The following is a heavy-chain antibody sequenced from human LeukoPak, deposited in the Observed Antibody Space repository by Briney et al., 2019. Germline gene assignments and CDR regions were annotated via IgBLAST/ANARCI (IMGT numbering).Heavy chain of an antibody. J-gene: IGHJ4*02. CDR2: ISSSGSTI. V-gene: IGHV3-48*04. D-gene: IGHD3-22*01. CDR3: ARGGPPQPVPDSSGPPHYFDY. Sequence: GGSLRLSCAASGFTFSSYAMNWVRQAPGKGLEWASYISSSGSTIYYADSVKGRFTISRDNAKNSLYLQMNSLRAEDTAVYYCARGGPPQPVPDSSGPPHYFDYWGQGTLVTVSS. CDR1: GFTFSSYA.